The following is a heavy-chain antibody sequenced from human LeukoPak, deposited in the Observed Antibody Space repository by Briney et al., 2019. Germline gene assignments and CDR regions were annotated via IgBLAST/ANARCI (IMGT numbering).Heavy chain of an antibody. D-gene: IGHD3-10*01. J-gene: IGHJ4*02. CDR2: INHSGST. CDR3: ARSSKYGSGII. CDR1: GGSFSGYY. Sequence: ETLSLTCAVYGGSFSGYYWSWIRQPPGKGLEWIGEINHSGSTNYNPSLKSRVTISVDTSKNQFSLKLSSVTAADTAVYYCARSSKYGSGIIWGQGTLVTVSS. V-gene: IGHV4-34*01.